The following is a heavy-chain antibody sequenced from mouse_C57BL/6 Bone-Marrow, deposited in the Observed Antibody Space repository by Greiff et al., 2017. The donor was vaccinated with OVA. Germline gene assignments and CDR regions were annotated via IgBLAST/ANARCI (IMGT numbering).Heavy chain of an antibody. CDR3: ARGLTTVETGTGY. D-gene: IGHD1-1*01. CDR1: GYAFSSSW. Sequence: QVQLQQSGPELVKPGASVKLSCKASGYAFSSSWMNWVKQRPGKGLEWIGRIYPGDGDTNYNGKFKGKATLTADKSSSTAYMQLSSLTSEDSAVYSSARGLTTVETGTGYWGQGTTLTVSS. V-gene: IGHV1-82*01. CDR2: IYPGDGDT. J-gene: IGHJ2*01.